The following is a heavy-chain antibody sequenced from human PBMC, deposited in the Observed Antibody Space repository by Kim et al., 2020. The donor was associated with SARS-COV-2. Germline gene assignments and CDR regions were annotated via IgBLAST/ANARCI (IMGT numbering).Heavy chain of an antibody. V-gene: IGHV3-7*05. Sequence: GGSLRLSCAASGFTFSSYWMSWVRQAPGKGLEWVANIKQDGSEKYYVDSVKGRFTISRDNAKNSLYLQMNSLRAEDTAVYYCARDYRGEYSSPGFAYWGQGTLVTVSS. CDR1: GFTFSSYW. D-gene: IGHD6-6*01. J-gene: IGHJ4*02. CDR3: ARDYRGEYSSPGFAY. CDR2: IKQDGSEK.